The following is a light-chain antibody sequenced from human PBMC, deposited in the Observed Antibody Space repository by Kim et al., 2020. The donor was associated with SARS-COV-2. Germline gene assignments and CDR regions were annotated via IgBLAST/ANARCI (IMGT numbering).Light chain of an antibody. CDR3: QSRDSGGDLL. J-gene: IGLJ2*01. V-gene: IGLV3-19*01. CDR1: SLRSFY. Sequence: SSELTQDPAVSVALGQTVRITCQGDSLRSFYATGYQQRPRQAPVLVIYGRNNRPSGIPDRFSGSSSGNTASLTITGAQAEDEADFYCQSRDSGGDLLFGGGTQLTVL. CDR2: GRN.